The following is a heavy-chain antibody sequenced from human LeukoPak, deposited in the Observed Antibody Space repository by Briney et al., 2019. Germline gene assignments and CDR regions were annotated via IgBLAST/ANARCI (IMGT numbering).Heavy chain of an antibody. J-gene: IGHJ5*02. CDR3: ARVYDDYVWGSYRTLYNWFDP. CDR1: GGSFSGYY. Sequence: PSETLSLTCAVYGGSFSGYYWSRIRQPPGKGLEWIGEINHSGSTNYNPPLKSRVTISVDTSKNQFSLKLSSVTAADTAVYYCARVYDDYVWGSYRTLYNWFDPWGQGTLVTVSS. D-gene: IGHD3-16*02. CDR2: INHSGST. V-gene: IGHV4-34*01.